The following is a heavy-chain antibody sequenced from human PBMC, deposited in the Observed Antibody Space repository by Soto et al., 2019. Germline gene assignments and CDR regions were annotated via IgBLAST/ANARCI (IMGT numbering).Heavy chain of an antibody. CDR2: IYYSGST. D-gene: IGHD5-12*01. V-gene: IGHV4-59*08. J-gene: IGHJ4*02. CDR1: GGSISSYY. Sequence: PSETLSLTFTVSGGSISSYYWSWIRQPPGKGLEWIGYIYYSGSTNYNPSLKSRVTISVDTSKNQFSLKLSSVTAADSAVYYCAVRSQMATIMGYFYYWGQGTLVTVS. CDR3: AVRSQMATIMGYFYY.